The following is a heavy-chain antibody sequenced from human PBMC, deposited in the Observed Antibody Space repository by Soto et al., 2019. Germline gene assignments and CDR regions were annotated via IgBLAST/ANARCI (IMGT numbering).Heavy chain of an antibody. D-gene: IGHD3-22*01. CDR1: GFTFSSYA. CDR3: ARDLSLKDYYDSSGYLGFDY. Sequence: GGSLRLSCAASGFTFSSYAMHWVRQAPGKGLEWVAVISYDGSNKYYADSVKGRFTISRDNSKNTLHLQMNSLRAEDTAVYYCARDLSLKDYYDSSGYLGFDYWGQGTLVTVSS. J-gene: IGHJ4*02. V-gene: IGHV3-30-3*01. CDR2: ISYDGSNK.